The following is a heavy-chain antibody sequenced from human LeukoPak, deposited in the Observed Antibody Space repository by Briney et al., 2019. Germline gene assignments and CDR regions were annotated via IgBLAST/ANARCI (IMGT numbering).Heavy chain of an antibody. CDR1: GYTFTSYD. V-gene: IGHV1-8*01. CDR2: MNPNSGNT. J-gene: IGHJ4*02. CDR3: ARGLGLQWMTPLKGDY. Sequence: ASVKVSCKASGYTFTSYDINWVRQATGQGLEWMGWMNPNSGNTGYAQKFQGRVTMTRNTSISTAYMELSSLRSEDTAVYYCARGLGLQWMTPLKGDYWGQGTLVTVSS. D-gene: IGHD3-3*01.